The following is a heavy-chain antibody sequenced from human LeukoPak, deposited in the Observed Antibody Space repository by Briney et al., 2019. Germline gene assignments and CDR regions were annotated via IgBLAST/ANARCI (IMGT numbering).Heavy chain of an antibody. CDR3: AKAKDSSGYYYNDSFDI. V-gene: IGHV3-23*01. CDR1: GFTFNSYA. Sequence: AVTLRLSCAASGFTFNSYAMSWLRQAPGKGLKWVSAISGSGGSTYYADSGKVRFTISRDNSTDTLYLQMNSLRAKDTAVYYCAKAKDSSGYYYNDSFDIWGQGTMVTVSS. D-gene: IGHD3-22*01. J-gene: IGHJ3*02. CDR2: ISGSGGST.